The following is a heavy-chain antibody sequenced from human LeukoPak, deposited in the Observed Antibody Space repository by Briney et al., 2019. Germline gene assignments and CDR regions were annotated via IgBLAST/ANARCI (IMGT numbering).Heavy chain of an antibody. J-gene: IGHJ4*02. CDR1: GFTFSSYW. CDR3: AREGYYYDSSGYYY. V-gene: IGHV3-7*03. Sequence: PGGSLRLSCAASGFTFSSYWMSWVRQAPGKGLEWGANIKQDGSEKYYVDSVKGRFTISRDNAKNSLYLQMNSLRAEDTAVYYCAREGYYYDSSGYYYWGQGTLVTVSS. CDR2: IKQDGSEK. D-gene: IGHD3-22*01.